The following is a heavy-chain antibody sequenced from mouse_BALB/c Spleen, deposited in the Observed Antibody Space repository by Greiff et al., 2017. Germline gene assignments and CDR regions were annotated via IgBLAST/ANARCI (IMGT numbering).Heavy chain of an antibody. V-gene: IGHV2-9*02. CDR2: IWAGGST. CDR3: ARDPPVRRYAMDY. J-gene: IGHJ4*01. D-gene: IGHD2-14*01. CDR1: GFSLTSYG. Sequence: QVQLKESGPGLVAPSQSLSITCTVSGFSLTSYGVHWVRQPPGKGLEWLGVIWAGGSTNYNSALMSRLSISKDNSKSQVFLKMNSLQTDDTAMYYCARDPPVRRYAMDYWGQGTSVTVSS.